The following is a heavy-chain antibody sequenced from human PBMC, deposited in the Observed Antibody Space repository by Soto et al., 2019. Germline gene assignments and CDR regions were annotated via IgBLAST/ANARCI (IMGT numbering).Heavy chain of an antibody. CDR1: GYTFTSYA. Sequence: QVQLVQSGAEEKKPGASVKVSCKASGYTFTSYAMHWVRQAPGQRLEWMGWINAGNGNTKYSQKFQGRVTITRDTSASTAYMELSSLRSEDTAVYYCARSATVNDAFDIWGQGTMFTVSS. J-gene: IGHJ3*02. D-gene: IGHD4-17*01. V-gene: IGHV1-3*05. CDR3: ARSATVNDAFDI. CDR2: INAGNGNT.